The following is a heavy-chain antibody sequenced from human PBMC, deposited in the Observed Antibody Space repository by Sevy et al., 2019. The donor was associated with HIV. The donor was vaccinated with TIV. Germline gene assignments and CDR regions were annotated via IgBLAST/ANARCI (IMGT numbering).Heavy chain of an antibody. D-gene: IGHD1-26*01. Sequence: GGSLRLSCAASEFTFSDYAMHWVRQAPGKGLEWVAVISYDGRNNKYNADSVKGRFTISRDNSKNTLYLQMNSLRAEDTAIYYCARDRGELLSSAFDYWGQGTLVTVSS. J-gene: IGHJ4*02. CDR3: ARDRGELLSSAFDY. V-gene: IGHV3-30*04. CDR2: ISYDGRNNK. CDR1: EFTFSDYA.